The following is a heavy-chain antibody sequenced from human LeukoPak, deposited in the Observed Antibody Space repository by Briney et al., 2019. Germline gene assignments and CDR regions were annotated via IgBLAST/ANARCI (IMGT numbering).Heavy chain of an antibody. V-gene: IGHV3-15*01. CDR1: GFTFSNAW. Sequence: PGGSLRLSCAASGFTFSNAWMSWVRQAPGKGLEWVGRIKSKTDGGTTDYATPVKGRFTISRDDSKNTLYLQMNSLKTEDTAVYYCTTEGYYYDSSGYALRVYSDYWGQGTLVTVSS. CDR2: IKSKTDGGTT. D-gene: IGHD3-22*01. CDR3: TTEGYYYDSSGYALRVYSDY. J-gene: IGHJ4*02.